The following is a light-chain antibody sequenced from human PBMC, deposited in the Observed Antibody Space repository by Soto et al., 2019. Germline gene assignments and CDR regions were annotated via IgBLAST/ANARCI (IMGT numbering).Light chain of an antibody. CDR3: QQYNNLIT. Sequence: DIQMTQSPSYLSASVGDRVTITCQASQDISNYLNWYQQKPGKAPKLLIYDASNLETGVPSRFSGSGSGTDFTFTISSLQPEDIATYYCQQYNNLITFGQGTRLENK. J-gene: IGKJ5*01. V-gene: IGKV1-33*01. CDR1: QDISNY. CDR2: DAS.